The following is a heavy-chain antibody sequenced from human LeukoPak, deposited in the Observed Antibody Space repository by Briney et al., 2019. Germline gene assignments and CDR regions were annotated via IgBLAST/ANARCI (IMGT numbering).Heavy chain of an antibody. Sequence: GGSLRLSCTASGFTFNNNAMSWVRQAPGKGLEWVSAIIGGGDATEYTDSVKGRFTISRDNSKNTLYLQMNSLRPEDTAVYYGARCTASCYANAFDVWGQGTLLTVSS. CDR1: GFTFNNNA. V-gene: IGHV3-23*01. CDR2: IIGGGDAT. CDR3: ARCTASCYANAFDV. J-gene: IGHJ3*01. D-gene: IGHD2-2*01.